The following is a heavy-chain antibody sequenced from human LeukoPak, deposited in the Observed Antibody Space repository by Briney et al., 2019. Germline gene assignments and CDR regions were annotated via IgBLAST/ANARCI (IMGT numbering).Heavy chain of an antibody. J-gene: IGHJ4*02. CDR2: IRRTGGTT. Sequence: PGGSLRLSCAASGFSFSSYAMNWVRQAPGKGLEWVSTIRRTGGTTYYADSVKGRFTISRDHSRSTLYLQMNSLRAEDTAVYYCARELSGWYFDYWGQGTLVTVSS. D-gene: IGHD6-19*01. CDR1: GFSFSSYA. CDR3: ARELSGWYFDY. V-gene: IGHV3-23*01.